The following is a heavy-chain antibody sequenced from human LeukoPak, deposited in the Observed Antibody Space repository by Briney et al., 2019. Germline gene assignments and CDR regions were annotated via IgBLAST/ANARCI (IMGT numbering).Heavy chain of an antibody. V-gene: IGHV4-39*07. CDR1: GGSISSSSYY. J-gene: IGHJ4*02. CDR2: IYYSGST. CDR3: ARGVGSSVDY. D-gene: IGHD6-13*01. Sequence: SETLSLTCTVSGGSISSSSYYWGWIRQPPGKGLEWIGSIYYSGSTYYNPSLKSRVTISVDTSKNQFSLKLSSVTAADTAVYYCARGVGSSVDYWGQGTLVTVSS.